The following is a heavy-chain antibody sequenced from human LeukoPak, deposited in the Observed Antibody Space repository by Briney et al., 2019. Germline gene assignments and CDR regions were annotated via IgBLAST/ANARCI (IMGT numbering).Heavy chain of an antibody. CDR2: INSDGSWT. V-gene: IGHV3-74*01. CDR3: VSFYETY. CDR1: TFTFSRYW. D-gene: IGHD2/OR15-2a*01. J-gene: IGHJ4*02. Sequence: GGSLRLSCAASTFTFSRYWMHWVRQAPGKGLVWVSLINSDGSWTSYADSVKGRFTISKDNAKNTVYLQMNSLRAEDTAVYYCVSFYETYWGRGTLVTVSS.